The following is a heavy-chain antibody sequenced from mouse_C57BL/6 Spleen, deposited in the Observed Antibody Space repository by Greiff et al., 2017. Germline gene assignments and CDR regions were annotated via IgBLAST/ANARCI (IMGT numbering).Heavy chain of an antibody. CDR1: GYTFTSYW. Sequence: QVQLQQPGAELVMPGASVKLSCKASGYTFTSYWMHWVKQRPGQGLEWIGEIDPSDSDTNYNQKFKGKATLTVDKSSSTAYMQLSSLTSEDSAVYYCAIDLLLYWGQGTTLTVSS. CDR3: AIDLLLY. D-gene: IGHD2-10*01. J-gene: IGHJ2*01. V-gene: IGHV1-69*01. CDR2: IDPSDSDT.